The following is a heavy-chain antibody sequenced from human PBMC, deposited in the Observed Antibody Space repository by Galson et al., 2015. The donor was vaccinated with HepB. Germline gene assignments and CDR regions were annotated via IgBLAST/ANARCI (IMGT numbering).Heavy chain of an antibody. V-gene: IGHV3-30-3*01. CDR1: GFTFSNYD. CDR3: ARGLWYGDA. D-gene: IGHD4-17*01. CDR2: MSYDGSTK. Sequence: SLRLSCAASGFTFSNYDMSWVRQAPGKGLEWVASMSYDGSTKDYADTVKGRVTVSRDNSKSTLFLQMNSLRTEETAVYYCARGLWYGDAWGQGTLVTVSS. J-gene: IGHJ5*01.